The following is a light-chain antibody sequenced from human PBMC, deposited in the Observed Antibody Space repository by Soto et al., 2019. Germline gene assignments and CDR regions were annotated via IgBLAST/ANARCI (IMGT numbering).Light chain of an antibody. V-gene: IGLV2-8*01. CDR3: VSYTTSASYV. CDR2: EVN. CDR1: SSAVAGYNY. J-gene: IGLJ1*01. Sequence: QSALTQPPSASGSPGQSVTISCTGTSSAVAGYNYVSWYQQHPGKAPKLMIYEVNKRPSGVPDRFSGSKSGTTASLTISGLQAEDEADYYCVSYTTSASYVFGTGTKLTVL.